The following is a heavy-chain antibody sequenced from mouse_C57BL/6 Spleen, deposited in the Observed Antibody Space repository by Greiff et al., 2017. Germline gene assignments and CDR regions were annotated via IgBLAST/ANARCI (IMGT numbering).Heavy chain of an antibody. V-gene: IGHV1-54*01. D-gene: IGHD3-2*02. Sequence: QVQLQQSGAELVRPGTSVKVSCKASGYAFTNYLIEWVKQRPGQGLEWIGVINPGSGGTNYNEKFKGKATLTADKSSSTAYMQLSSPTSEDSAVYFCARGRSSGSMDYWGQGTSVTVSS. CDR1: GYAFTNYL. CDR3: ARGRSSGSMDY. J-gene: IGHJ4*01. CDR2: INPGSGGT.